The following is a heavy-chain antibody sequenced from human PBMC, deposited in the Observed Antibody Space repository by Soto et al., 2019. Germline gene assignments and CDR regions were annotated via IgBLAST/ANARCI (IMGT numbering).Heavy chain of an antibody. CDR3: ARGIGYSAQDS. D-gene: IGHD1-1*01. CDR2: ISSDVNST. Sequence: EMQLVESGGGLVQPGGSRRLSCAASGFTFSSYWMHWVRQAPGKGLVWVSRISSDVNSTSYADSVKGRFTISRDNAKNTLYLQMDSLRAEDTAVYYCARGIGYSAQDSWGQGTLVTVSS. V-gene: IGHV3-74*01. CDR1: GFTFSSYW. J-gene: IGHJ4*02.